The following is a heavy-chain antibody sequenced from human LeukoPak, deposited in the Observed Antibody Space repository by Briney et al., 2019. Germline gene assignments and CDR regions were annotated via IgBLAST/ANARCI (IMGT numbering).Heavy chain of an antibody. V-gene: IGHV3-21*01. Sequence: GGSPRLSCAASGFTFSSYSMNWVRQAPGKGLEWVSSISSSSSYIYYADSVKGRFTISRDNAKNSLYLQMNSLRAEDTAVYYCARDHGLANELPGDFDYWGQGTLVTVSS. CDR2: ISSSSSYI. CDR1: GFTFSSYS. CDR3: ARDHGLANELPGDFDY. D-gene: IGHD2-8*01. J-gene: IGHJ4*02.